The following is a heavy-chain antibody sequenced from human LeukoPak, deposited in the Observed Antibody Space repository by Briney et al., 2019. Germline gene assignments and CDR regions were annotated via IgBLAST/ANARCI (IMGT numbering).Heavy chain of an antibody. CDR1: GGSFSGYY. V-gene: IGHV4-34*01. CDR2: INHSGGT. Sequence: SETLSLTCAVYGGSFSGYYWSWIRQPPGKGLEWIGEINHSGGTNYNPSLKSRVTISVDTSKNQFSLKLSSVTAADTAVYYCARARSAAGRWVWFDPWGQGTLVTVSS. D-gene: IGHD6-13*01. J-gene: IGHJ5*02. CDR3: ARARSAAGRWVWFDP.